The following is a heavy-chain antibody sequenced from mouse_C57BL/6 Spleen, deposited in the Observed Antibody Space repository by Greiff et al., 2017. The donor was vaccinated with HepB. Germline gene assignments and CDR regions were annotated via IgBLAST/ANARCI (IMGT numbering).Heavy chain of an antibody. V-gene: IGHV5-17*01. CDR1: GFTFSDYG. J-gene: IGHJ2*01. CDR3: ARGPFITTVVGFDY. D-gene: IGHD1-1*01. CDR2: ISSGSSTI. Sequence: DVHLVESGGGLVKPGGSLKLSCAASGFTFSDYGMHWVRQAPEKGLEWVAYISSGSSTIYYADTVKGRFTISRDNAKNTLFLQMTSLRSEDTAMYYWARGPFITTVVGFDYWGQGTTLTVSS.